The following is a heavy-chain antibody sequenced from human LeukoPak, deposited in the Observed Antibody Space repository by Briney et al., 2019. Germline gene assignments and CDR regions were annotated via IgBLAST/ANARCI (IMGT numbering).Heavy chain of an antibody. D-gene: IGHD2-2*01. V-gene: IGHV1-24*01. CDR3: ARGVRTTWYSHWFDP. J-gene: IGHJ5*02. Sequence: ASVKVSCKVSGYTLTELSMHWVRQAPGKGLEWMGGFDPEDGETIYAQKFQGRVTMTEDTSTDTAYMELSSLRSDDTAVYYCARGVRTTWYSHWFDPWGQGTLVTVSS. CDR1: GYTLTELS. CDR2: FDPEDGET.